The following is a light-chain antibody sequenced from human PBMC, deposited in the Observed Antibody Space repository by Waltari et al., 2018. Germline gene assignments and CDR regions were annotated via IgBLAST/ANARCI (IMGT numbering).Light chain of an antibody. CDR3: QQRSNWPPIT. CDR2: DAS. CDR1: QSVGSP. V-gene: IGKV3-11*01. J-gene: IGKJ5*01. Sequence: EIVLTQSPVTLSLAPGERATLSCWASQSVGSPLAWYQQKPAQAPRLLMYDASNRATGVPARFNGSGSGTDFTLTIISLQSEDSAVYYCQQRSNWPPITFGQGTRLEIK.